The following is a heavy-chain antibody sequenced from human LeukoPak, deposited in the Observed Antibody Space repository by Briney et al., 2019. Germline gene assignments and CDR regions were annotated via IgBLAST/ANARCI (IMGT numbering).Heavy chain of an antibody. Sequence: LGESLKISCKGSGYSFTNYWIGWVRQMPGKGLEWMGIIYPGDSDTRYSPSFQGQVTISADKSISTAYLQWSSLKASDTAIYYCARHGASQRGYSGYDRSEFGYWGQGTLVTVSS. D-gene: IGHD5-12*01. V-gene: IGHV5-51*01. J-gene: IGHJ4*02. CDR2: IYPGDSDT. CDR3: ARHGASQRGYSGYDRSEFGY. CDR1: GYSFTNYW.